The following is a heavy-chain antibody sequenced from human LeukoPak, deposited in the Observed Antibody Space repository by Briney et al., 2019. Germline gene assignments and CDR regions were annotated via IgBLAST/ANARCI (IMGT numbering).Heavy chain of an antibody. D-gene: IGHD2-21*02. J-gene: IGHJ4*02. V-gene: IGHV3-30*02. Sequence: PGGSLRLSCAASEFTFFTYGMHWVRQAPGKGLEWVAFIRFDGSYKYYADSVKGRFTISRDNAKNSIYLQMNSLRVEDTAVYYCAKDIVGGGDDYWGQGTLVIVSS. CDR3: AKDIVGGGDDY. CDR1: EFTFFTYG. CDR2: IRFDGSYK.